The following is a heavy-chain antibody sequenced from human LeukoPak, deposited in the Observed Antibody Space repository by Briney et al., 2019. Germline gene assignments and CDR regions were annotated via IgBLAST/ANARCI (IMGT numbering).Heavy chain of an antibody. CDR1: GFTFTNYW. D-gene: IGHD6-13*01. Sequence: GGSLRLSCAASGFTFTNYWMTWVRQAPGKGLEWVANIKQDGSEKYYVDSVKGRFTISRDNAKNSLYLQMNSLRDEDTAIYYCARVGSSWLNFDYWGQGTLVTVSS. CDR2: IKQDGSEK. CDR3: ARVGSSWLNFDY. J-gene: IGHJ4*02. V-gene: IGHV3-7*02.